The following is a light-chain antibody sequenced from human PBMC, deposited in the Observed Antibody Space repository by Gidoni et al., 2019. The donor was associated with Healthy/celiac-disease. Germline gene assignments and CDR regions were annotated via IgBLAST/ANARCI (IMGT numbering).Light chain of an antibody. Sequence: SYELTQPPSVSVSPGQTASITCSGDKLGDKYACWYQQKPGQSPVLVIYQDSKRPSGIPARFSGSNSGNTATLTISGTQAMDEADYYCQAWDSSTVVFGGGTNLTVL. CDR3: QAWDSSTVV. J-gene: IGLJ2*01. CDR2: QDS. V-gene: IGLV3-1*01. CDR1: KLGDKY.